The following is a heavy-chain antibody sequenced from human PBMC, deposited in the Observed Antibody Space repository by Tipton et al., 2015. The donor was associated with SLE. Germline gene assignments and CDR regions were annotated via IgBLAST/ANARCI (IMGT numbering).Heavy chain of an antibody. CDR3: ARTYWDGYNFYDAFDV. Sequence: QSGAEVKKPGASVKVSCKASGYTFTSYAISWVRQAPGQGLELMGWISASYGKSKYVQKFQDRVTMTTDTSTRTAYMELRSLRSDDTAIYYCARTYWDGYNFYDAFDVWGQGTLVTVSS. J-gene: IGHJ3*01. V-gene: IGHV1-18*01. CDR1: GYTFTSYA. D-gene: IGHD5-24*01. CDR2: ISASYGKS.